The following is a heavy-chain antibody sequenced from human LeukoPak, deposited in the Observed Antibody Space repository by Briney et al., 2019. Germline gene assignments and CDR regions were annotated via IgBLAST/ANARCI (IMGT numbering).Heavy chain of an antibody. D-gene: IGHD6-13*01. CDR2: ISAYNGNT. CDR3: ARDPGIAAALSYKVFDY. Sequence: ASVKVSCKASGYTFTSYGISWVRQAPGQGLEWMGWISAYNGNTNYAQKLQGRVTMTTDTSTSTAYMELRSLRSDDTAVYYCARDPGIAAALSYKVFDYWGQGTLVTASS. J-gene: IGHJ4*02. V-gene: IGHV1-18*01. CDR1: GYTFTSYG.